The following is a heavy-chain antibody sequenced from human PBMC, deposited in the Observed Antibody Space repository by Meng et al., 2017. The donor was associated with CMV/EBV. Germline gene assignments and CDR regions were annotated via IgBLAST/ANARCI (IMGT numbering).Heavy chain of an antibody. J-gene: IGHJ6*02. CDR2: IYYSGST. V-gene: IGHV4-61*01. Sequence: GSLRLSCTVSGGSVSSGSYYWSWIRQPPGKGLEWIGYIYYSGSTNYNPSLKSRVTISVDTSKNQFSLKLSSVTAADTAVYYCARVRYYDFWSGYSEGDYYYYGMDVWGQGTTVTSP. CDR1: GGSVSSGSYY. CDR3: ARVRYYDFWSGYSEGDYYYYGMDV. D-gene: IGHD3-3*01.